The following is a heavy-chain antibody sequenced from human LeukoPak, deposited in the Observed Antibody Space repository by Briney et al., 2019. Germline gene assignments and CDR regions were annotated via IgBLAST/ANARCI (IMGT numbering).Heavy chain of an antibody. D-gene: IGHD6-19*01. CDR2: INHSGST. CDR3: ARVRRGIAVAGFLSTIFYFDY. J-gene: IGHJ4*02. CDR1: GGSFSGYY. Sequence: PSETLSLTCAVYGGSFSGYYWSWIRQPPGKGLEWIGEINHSGSTNYNPSLKSRVTISVDTSKNQFSLKLSSVTAADTAVYYCARVRRGIAVAGFLSTIFYFDYWGQGTLVTVSS. V-gene: IGHV4-34*01.